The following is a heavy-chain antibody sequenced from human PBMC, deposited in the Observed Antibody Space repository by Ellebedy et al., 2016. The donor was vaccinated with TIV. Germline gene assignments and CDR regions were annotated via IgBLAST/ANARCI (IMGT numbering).Heavy chain of an antibody. Sequence: GGSLRLSXEASGFTFSSYAMHWDRQAPGKGLEWVSSMSSSDTYMYYADSVKGRFTISRDNAKNSLFLQMNSLRAEDTAVYYCTGVREVGYCSGASCYSNWGQGTLVTVSS. CDR2: MSSSDTYM. CDR1: GFTFSSYA. J-gene: IGHJ4*02. CDR3: TGVREVGYCSGASCYSN. V-gene: IGHV3-21*01. D-gene: IGHD2-15*01.